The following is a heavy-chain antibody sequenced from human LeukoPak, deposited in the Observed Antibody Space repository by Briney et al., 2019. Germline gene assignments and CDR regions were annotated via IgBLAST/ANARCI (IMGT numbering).Heavy chain of an antibody. CDR3: AKSRLKDWGSY. CDR1: GFTFSSYA. J-gene: IGHJ4*02. D-gene: IGHD3-16*01. V-gene: IGHV3-23*01. CDR2: ISGSGGRT. Sequence: TGGSLRLSCAASGFTFSSYAMSWVRQAPGKGLEWVSAISGSGGRTYYADSVKGRFTISRDNSKNTLYLQMNSLRAEDTAVYYCAKSRLKDWGSYWGQGTLVTVSS.